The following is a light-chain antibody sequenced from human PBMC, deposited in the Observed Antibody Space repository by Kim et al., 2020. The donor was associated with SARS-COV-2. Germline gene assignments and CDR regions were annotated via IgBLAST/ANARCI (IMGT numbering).Light chain of an antibody. V-gene: IGLV3-21*04. CDR3: QVWDSSSDHPNYV. J-gene: IGLJ1*01. CDR2: YDS. Sequence: GKTARITWGGNNIGSKSVHWYQQKPGQAPVLVIYYDSDRPSGIPERFSGSNSGNTATLTISRVEAGDEADYYCQVWDSSSDHPNYVFGTGTKVTVL. CDR1: NIGSKS.